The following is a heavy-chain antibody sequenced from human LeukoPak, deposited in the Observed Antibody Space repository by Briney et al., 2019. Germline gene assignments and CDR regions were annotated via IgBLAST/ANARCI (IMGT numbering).Heavy chain of an antibody. CDR2: ISSSSSYI. Sequence: PGGSLRLSCAASGFTFSSYSMNWVRHAPGKGLEWVSSISSSSSYIYYADSVKGRFTISRDNAKNSLYLQMNSLRAEDTAVYYCARPGGYSGYDYPYFDYWGQGTLVTVSS. CDR3: ARPGGYSGYDYPYFDY. V-gene: IGHV3-21*01. CDR1: GFTFSSYS. J-gene: IGHJ4*02. D-gene: IGHD5-12*01.